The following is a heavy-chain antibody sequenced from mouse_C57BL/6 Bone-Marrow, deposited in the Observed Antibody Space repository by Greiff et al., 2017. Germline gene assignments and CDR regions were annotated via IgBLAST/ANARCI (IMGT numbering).Heavy chain of an antibody. V-gene: IGHV1-64*01. Sequence: QVQLQQPGAELVKPGASVKLSCKASGYTFTSYSMYWVTQRPGQGLEWIGMIHPNSGSTNYNEKFKSKATLTVDKSSSTAYMQLSSLTSEDSAVYHCARWLLRFAYWGQGTLVTVSA. CDR3: ARWLLRFAY. D-gene: IGHD2-3*01. CDR2: IHPNSGST. J-gene: IGHJ3*01. CDR1: GYTFTSYS.